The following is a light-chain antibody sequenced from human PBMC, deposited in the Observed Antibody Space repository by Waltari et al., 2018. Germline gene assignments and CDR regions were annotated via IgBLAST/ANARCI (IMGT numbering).Light chain of an antibody. CDR2: GDS. J-gene: IGLJ2*01. CDR1: NSNIGAIYY. CDR3: QSYDSSLSAVV. V-gene: IGLV1-40*01. Sequence: QSLLTQPPSVSGAPGQRVTISCTGRNSNIGAIYYVHWYQQLPGTAPKLLIYGDSNRPSGVPDRFSGSKSGTSASLAITGLQPEDEADYYCQSYDSSLSAVVFGGGTKLTVL.